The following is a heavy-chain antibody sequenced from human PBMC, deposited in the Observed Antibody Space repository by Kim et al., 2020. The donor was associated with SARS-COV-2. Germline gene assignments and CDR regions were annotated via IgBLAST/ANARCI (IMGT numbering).Heavy chain of an antibody. CDR1: GYTFTSYS. Sequence: ASVKVSCKASGYTFTSYSMHWVRQAPGQRLEWMGWISAGNGNTKYSQKFQGRVTITRDTSASTAYMELSSLRSEDTAVYYCARRDGEGYSWYFDLWGRGTLVTVSS. CDR2: ISAGNGNT. J-gene: IGHJ2*01. CDR3: ARRDGEGYSWYFDL. V-gene: IGHV1-3*01. D-gene: IGHD3-10*01.